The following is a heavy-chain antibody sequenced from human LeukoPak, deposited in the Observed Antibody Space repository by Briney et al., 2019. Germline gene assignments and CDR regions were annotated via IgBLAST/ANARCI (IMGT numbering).Heavy chain of an antibody. CDR1: GYTFTSYD. CDR2: LSPNSGNK. V-gene: IGHV1-8*01. D-gene: IGHD6-13*01. J-gene: IGHJ4*02. CDR3: VRVKDSSPLY. Sequence: ASVKVSCKAFGYTFTSYDINWVRQATSQGLEWMGWLSPNSGNKGYAQNFQGRVTLTRDISISTAYMELSSLRSEDTAVYYCVRVKDSSPLYWGQGTPVTVSS.